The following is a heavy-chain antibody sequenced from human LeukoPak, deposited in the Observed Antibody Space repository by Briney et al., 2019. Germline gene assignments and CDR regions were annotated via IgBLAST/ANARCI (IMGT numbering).Heavy chain of an antibody. D-gene: IGHD4-17*01. CDR2: IYTSGST. J-gene: IGHJ6*03. CDR1: GGSISSYY. CDR3: ARLGTHDYGERSANYYYYYMDV. Sequence: SETLSLTCTVSGGSISSYYWSWIRQPAGKGLEWIGRIYTSGSTNYNPSLKSRVTMSVDTSKNQFSLKLSSVTAADTAVYYCARLGTHDYGERSANYYYYYMDVWGKGTTVTISS. V-gene: IGHV4-4*07.